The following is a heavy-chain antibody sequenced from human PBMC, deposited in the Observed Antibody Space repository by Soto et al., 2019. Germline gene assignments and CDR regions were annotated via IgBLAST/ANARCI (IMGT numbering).Heavy chain of an antibody. Sequence: SETLSLTCAVSGGSISSSNWWSWVRQPPGKGLEWIGEIYHSGSTNYNPSLKSRVTISVDKSKNQFSLKLSPVTAADTAVYYCARDGRSVAVAGAEKPYYYYYGMDVWGQGTTVTVSS. CDR3: ARDGRSVAVAGAEKPYYYYYGMDV. J-gene: IGHJ6*02. D-gene: IGHD6-19*01. CDR2: IYHSGST. V-gene: IGHV4-4*02. CDR1: GGSISSSNW.